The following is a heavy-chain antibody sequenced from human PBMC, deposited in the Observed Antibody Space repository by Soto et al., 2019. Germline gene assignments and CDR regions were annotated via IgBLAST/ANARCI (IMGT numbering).Heavy chain of an antibody. CDR2: IVVGSGNT. J-gene: IGHJ4*02. V-gene: IGHV1-58*01. CDR1: GFTFTSSA. CDR3: AAEESRGYSHY. D-gene: IGHD5-18*01. Sequence: ASVKVSCKASGFTFTSSAVQWVRQARGQRLEWIGWIVVGSGNTNYAQKFQERVTITRDMSTSTAYMELSSLRSKDTAVYYCAAEESRGYSHYWGQGTLVTVSS.